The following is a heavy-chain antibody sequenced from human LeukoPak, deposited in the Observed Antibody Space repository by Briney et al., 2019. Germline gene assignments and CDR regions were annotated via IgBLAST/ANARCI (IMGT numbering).Heavy chain of an antibody. V-gene: IGHV4-59*01. J-gene: IGHJ4*02. D-gene: IGHD3-22*01. CDR3: AREDSSGYSGHDY. CDR1: GGSLSSYY. CDR2: IYYIGST. Sequence: SETLSLTCTVTGGSLSSYYWSWIRPPPGKGLEWDGQIYYIGSTNYNPSLKSRVTISVDMSKNQLSLKLSAVTAADTAVYYWAREDSSGYSGHDYWGQGTLVTVSS.